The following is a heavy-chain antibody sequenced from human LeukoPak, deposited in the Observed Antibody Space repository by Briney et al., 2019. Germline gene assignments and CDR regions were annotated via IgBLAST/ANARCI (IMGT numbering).Heavy chain of an antibody. V-gene: IGHV4-59*04. CDR2: IYYSGST. CDR1: GGSISSYY. Sequence: MPSETLSLTCTVSGGSISSYYWSWIRQPPGKGLEWIGTIYYSGSTYYNPSLKSRVTISVDTSKNQFSLKLSSVTAADTAVYYCARQQLIHYYYYYMDVWGKGTTVTVSS. J-gene: IGHJ6*03. D-gene: IGHD6-13*01. CDR3: ARQQLIHYYYYYMDV.